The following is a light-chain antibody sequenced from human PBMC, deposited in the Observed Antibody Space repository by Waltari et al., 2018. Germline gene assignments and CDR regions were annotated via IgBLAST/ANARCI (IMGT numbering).Light chain of an antibody. CDR1: DSNIGAGYH. Sequence: QSVLTQPPSVSGAPGQRVTISCTGSDSNIGAGYHVHWYYQRPAKAPKLLIHGNNNRPSAVPDRFSASTSGTSASLAITGLQAEDEGDYYCQSYDIGLSGPYVFGSGTEVTVL. CDR2: GNN. V-gene: IGLV1-40*01. J-gene: IGLJ1*01. CDR3: QSYDIGLSGPYV.